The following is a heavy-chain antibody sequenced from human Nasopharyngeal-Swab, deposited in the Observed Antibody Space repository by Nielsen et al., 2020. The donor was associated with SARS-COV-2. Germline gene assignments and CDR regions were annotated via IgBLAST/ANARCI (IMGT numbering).Heavy chain of an antibody. CDR1: GFSFSTYW. CDR3: ARDNAYCSAARCENWFDP. CDR2: IKQDGSEK. Sequence: GESLKISCAASGFSFSTYWMTWVRQAPGKGLEWVANIKQDGSEKYYVDSVKGRFTVSRDNPKNLLYLQVNSLRAEDTAVYYCARDNAYCSAARCENWFDPWGQGTLVTVSS. V-gene: IGHV3-7*03. J-gene: IGHJ5*02. D-gene: IGHD2-15*01.